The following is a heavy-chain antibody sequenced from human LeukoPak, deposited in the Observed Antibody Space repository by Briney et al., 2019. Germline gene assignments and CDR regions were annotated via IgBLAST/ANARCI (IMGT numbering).Heavy chain of an antibody. D-gene: IGHD7-27*01. Sequence: PGGSLRLSCAASGFTFSSYSMNWVRQAPGKGLEWLSYISSTSAIYYADSVKGRFTISRDNARNSPYLQMNSLRAEDTAVYYCARDHNWGFDYWSQGTLVTVSS. V-gene: IGHV3-48*01. CDR1: GFTFSSYS. CDR2: ISSTSAI. J-gene: IGHJ4*02. CDR3: ARDHNWGFDY.